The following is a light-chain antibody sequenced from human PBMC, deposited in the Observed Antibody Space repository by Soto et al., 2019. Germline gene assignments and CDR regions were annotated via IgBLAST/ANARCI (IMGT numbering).Light chain of an antibody. CDR3: MQALQTPYT. CDR1: QRLLHSNRNTF. V-gene: IGKV2-28*01. Sequence: EIVMTQSPPALTVTPGEPASISCRSSQRLLHSNRNTFLDWYLQKPGQSPQLLIYLGSNRASGVPDRVSGSEAGTDFTLKISRVEAEEVGVYYCMQALQTPYTFGQGTKLEIK. J-gene: IGKJ2*01. CDR2: LGS.